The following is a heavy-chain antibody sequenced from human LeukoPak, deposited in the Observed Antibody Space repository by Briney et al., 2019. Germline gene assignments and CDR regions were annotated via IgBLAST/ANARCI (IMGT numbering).Heavy chain of an antibody. CDR2: ISHTDDPS. D-gene: IGHD3-10*01. J-gene: IGHJ4*02. CDR3: TRTLYNGWFGELGIDY. Sequence: PGGSLRLSCAASGFTFSSYSMNWVRQAPGKGLEWVSSISHTDDPSHYADSVRGRFTISRDNAKNSLYLQMNSLRVEDTAVYYCTRTLYNGWFGELGIDYWGQGTLVTVSS. V-gene: IGHV3-48*04. CDR1: GFTFSSYS.